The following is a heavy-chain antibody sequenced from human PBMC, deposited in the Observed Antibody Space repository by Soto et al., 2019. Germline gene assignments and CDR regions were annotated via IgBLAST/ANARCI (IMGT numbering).Heavy chain of an antibody. CDR1: GFIFSRYG. Sequence: PGGSLRLSCAASGFIFSRYGMHWVRQAPGKGLEWVAVIWYDGSNKNYADSVKGRFTITRDNSKNTLYLQMNSLRAEDTAVYYCATSICWGQGTLVTVS. CDR2: IWYDGSNK. V-gene: IGHV3-33*01. CDR3: ATSIC. J-gene: IGHJ4*02.